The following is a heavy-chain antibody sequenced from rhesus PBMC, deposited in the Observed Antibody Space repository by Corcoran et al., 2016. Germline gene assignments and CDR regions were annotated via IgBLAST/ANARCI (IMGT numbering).Heavy chain of an antibody. D-gene: IGHD1-1*01. V-gene: IGHV4-81*01. CDR2: IDGNIAGP. Sequence: QLQLQESGPGLVKPSETLSLTCAVSGGSISGYYWSWIRQPPGKGLGWIGNIDGNIAGPNYNPSLKSRVTISKDTSKNQFSLKLSSVTAADTAVYYCARLEPPSDEYFEFWGQGALVTVSS. J-gene: IGHJ1*01. CDR1: GGSISGYY. CDR3: ARLEPPSDEYFEF.